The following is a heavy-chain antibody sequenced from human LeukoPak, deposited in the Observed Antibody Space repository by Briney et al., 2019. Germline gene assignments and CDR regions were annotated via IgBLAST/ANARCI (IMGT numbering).Heavy chain of an antibody. D-gene: IGHD3-9*01. V-gene: IGHV3-30*04. Sequence: GGSLRLSCAASGFTFSSYAMHWVRQAPGKGLEWVAIISYDGSNKYYADSVKGRFTISRDNSKNTLYLQMNSLRAEDTAVYYCARVPPAPGYDILTGYPVGMDVWGKGTTVTVSS. CDR1: GFTFSSYA. CDR2: ISYDGSNK. CDR3: ARVPPAPGYDILTGYPVGMDV. J-gene: IGHJ6*03.